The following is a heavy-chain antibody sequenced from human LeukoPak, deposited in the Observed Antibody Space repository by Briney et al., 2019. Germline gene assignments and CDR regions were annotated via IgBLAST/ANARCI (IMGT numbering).Heavy chain of an antibody. V-gene: IGHV1-8*01. CDR3: ARGPYDYVWGRSYYYYYGMDV. D-gene: IGHD3-16*01. CDR1: GYTFTSYD. CDR2: MNPNSGNT. J-gene: IGHJ6*02. Sequence: APVKVSCKASGYTFTSYDINWVRQATGQGLEWMGWMNPNSGNTGYAQKFQGRVTMTRNTSISTAYMELSSLRSEDTAVYYCARGPYDYVWGRSYYYYYGMDVWGQGTTVTVSS.